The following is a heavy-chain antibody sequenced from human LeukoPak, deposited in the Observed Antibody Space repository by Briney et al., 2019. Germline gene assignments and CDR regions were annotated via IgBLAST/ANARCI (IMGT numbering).Heavy chain of an antibody. V-gene: IGHV1-18*01. J-gene: IGHJ4*02. Sequence: ASVKVSCKAPDYTFTSYGISWVRQAPGQGLEWMGWISAYNGNTNYAQKLQGRVTMTTDTSTSTAYMELSRLRSDDTAVYYCAREDYDILTGSDYWGQGTLVTVSS. D-gene: IGHD3-9*01. CDR1: DYTFTSYG. CDR2: ISAYNGNT. CDR3: AREDYDILTGSDY.